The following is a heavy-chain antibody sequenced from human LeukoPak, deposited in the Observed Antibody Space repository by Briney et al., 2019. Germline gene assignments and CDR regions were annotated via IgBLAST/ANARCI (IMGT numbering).Heavy chain of an antibody. V-gene: IGHV3-23*01. CDR1: GFTFSSYA. CDR2: ISGSGGST. J-gene: IGHJ4*02. D-gene: IGHD5-18*01. CDR3: ASLTAMVSDY. Sequence: GGSLRLSCAASGFTFSSYAMSWVRQAPGKGLEWVPAISGSGGSTYYADSVKGRFTISRDNAKNTLYLQMNSLRAEDTAVYYCASLTAMVSDYWGQGTLVTVSS.